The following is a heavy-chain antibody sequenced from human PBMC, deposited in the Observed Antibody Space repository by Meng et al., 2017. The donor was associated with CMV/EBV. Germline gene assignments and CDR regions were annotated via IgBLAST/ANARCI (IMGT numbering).Heavy chain of an antibody. Sequence: QGVRQESDPGQAKPPQTLSRTSTVFAGSNSSGNYNWSGIRQPPGKGLEWIGYIDYSGSTYDNPSLNSRVTKSVDTSKNQFSRKLSAETAAVTAVDNGARVIGPSRTPYYFDYWGQGTLVTVSS. CDR1: AGSNSSGNYN. D-gene: IGHD1-14*01. J-gene: IGHJ4*02. V-gene: IGHV4-30-4*08. CDR2: IDYSGST. CDR3: ARVIGPSRTPYYFDY.